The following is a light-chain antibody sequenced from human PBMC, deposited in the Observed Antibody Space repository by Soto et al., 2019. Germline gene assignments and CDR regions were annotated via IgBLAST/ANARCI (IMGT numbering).Light chain of an antibody. Sequence: EIVLTQSPGTLSLSPGERATLSCRASQSVSNSYIAWYQQKPGQAPRFLIYGASSRATGIPDRFSGSGSGTDFTLTISRLEPEDFAVYYCHQYGSSSWTFGQGTKVEIK. CDR2: GAS. CDR3: HQYGSSSWT. CDR1: QSVSNSY. V-gene: IGKV3-20*01. J-gene: IGKJ1*01.